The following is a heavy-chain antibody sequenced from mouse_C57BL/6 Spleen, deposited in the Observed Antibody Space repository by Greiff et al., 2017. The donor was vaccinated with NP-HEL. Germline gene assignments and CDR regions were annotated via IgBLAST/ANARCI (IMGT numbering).Heavy chain of an antibody. Sequence: QVQLQQSGAELVRPGSSVKLSCKASGYTFTSYWLHWVKQRPIQGLEWIGNIDPSDSETHYNQKFKDKATLTVDKSSSTAYMQLSSLTSEDSAVYYCARGGVYFDYWGQGTTLTVSS. J-gene: IGHJ2*01. CDR2: IDPSDSET. CDR1: GYTFTSYW. CDR3: ARGGVYFDY. V-gene: IGHV1-52*01.